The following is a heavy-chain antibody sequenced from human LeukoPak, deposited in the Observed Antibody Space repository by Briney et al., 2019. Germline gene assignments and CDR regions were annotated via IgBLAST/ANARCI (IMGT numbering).Heavy chain of an antibody. D-gene: IGHD6-19*01. V-gene: IGHV4-59*01. J-gene: IGHJ3*02. Sequence: PSETLSLTCTVSGGSISSYYWSWIRQPPGKGLEWIGYIYYSGSTNYKPSLKSRVTISVDTSKNQFSLKLSSVTAADTAVYYCARGIAVAGTIDAFDIWGQGTMVTVSS. CDR1: GGSISSYY. CDR3: ARGIAVAGTIDAFDI. CDR2: IYYSGST.